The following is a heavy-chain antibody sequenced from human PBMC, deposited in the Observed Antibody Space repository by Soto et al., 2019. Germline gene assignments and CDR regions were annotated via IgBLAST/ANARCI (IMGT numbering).Heavy chain of an antibody. J-gene: IGHJ5*02. CDR3: ARGALSLSEYSXSWPNWFDP. CDR2: IXXSSSTI. CDR1: GFTFSSYS. D-gene: IGHD6-13*01. V-gene: IGHV3-48*01. Sequence: GGSLRLSCAASGFTFSSYSMNWVRQAPGKGLEWVSYIXXSSSTIYYADSVKGRFTISRDNAKNSLYLQMNSLRAEDPAVYYCARGALSLSEYSXSWPNWFDPWGQGTLVTVSS.